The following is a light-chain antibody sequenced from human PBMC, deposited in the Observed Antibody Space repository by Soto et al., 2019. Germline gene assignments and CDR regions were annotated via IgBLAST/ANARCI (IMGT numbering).Light chain of an antibody. CDR1: QSVTSN. J-gene: IGKJ5*01. CDR2: RAS. CDR3: QQYNNWPPIT. Sequence: IVMTQSPATLSVSPGERVTLHWRASQSVTSNLAWYQHKPGQSPRLLIYRASARATGVPDRFSGSGSGTEFTLTISSLQSEDFAVYYCQQYNNWPPITFGQGTRLEIK. V-gene: IGKV3-15*01.